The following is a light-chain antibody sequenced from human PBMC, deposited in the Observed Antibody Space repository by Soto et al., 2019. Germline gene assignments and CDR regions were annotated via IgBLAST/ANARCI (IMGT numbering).Light chain of an antibody. CDR2: DVS. J-gene: IGLJ2*01. V-gene: IGLV2-14*03. CDR1: SSDVGGYNY. CDR3: SSYTSSSTLKV. Sequence: QSALTQPASVSGSPGQSITISCTGTSSDVGGYNYVSWYQQHPGKAPKLMIYDVSIRPSGVSNRFSGSKSGNTASLTISGLQAEDEADYYCSSYTSSSTLKVFGGGTKLTLL.